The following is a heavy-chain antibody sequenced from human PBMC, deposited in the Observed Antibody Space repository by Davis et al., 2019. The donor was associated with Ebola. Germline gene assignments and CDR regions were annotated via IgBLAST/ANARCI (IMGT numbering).Heavy chain of an antibody. Sequence: SETLSLTCAVYGGSFSGYYWSWIRQPPGKGLEWIGSINYSGSTYYNPSLKSRVTISVDTSKNQFSLKLSSVTAADTAVYYCARGRGGYGYPDYWGQGTLVTVSS. D-gene: IGHD5-12*01. CDR1: GGSFSGYY. CDR2: INYSGST. V-gene: IGHV4-34*01. J-gene: IGHJ4*02. CDR3: ARGRGGYGYPDY.